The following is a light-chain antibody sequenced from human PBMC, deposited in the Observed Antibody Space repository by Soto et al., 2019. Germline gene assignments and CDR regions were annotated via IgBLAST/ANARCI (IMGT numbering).Light chain of an antibody. CDR1: SSDLAIYNY. J-gene: IGLJ1*01. Sequence: QSVLTQPASVCVSPGQSITISCTGTSSDLAIYNYVSWYQQQPGKAPKLMIYQVTNRPSGVSNRFSGSRSGNTASLTISTTQPEAEADSYCISYTDSTNYVYGTAPKVTVL. CDR3: ISYTDSTNYV. V-gene: IGLV2-14*01. CDR2: QVT.